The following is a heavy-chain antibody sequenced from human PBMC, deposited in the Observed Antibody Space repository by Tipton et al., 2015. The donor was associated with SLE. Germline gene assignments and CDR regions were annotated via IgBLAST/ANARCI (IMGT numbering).Heavy chain of an antibody. V-gene: IGHV3-23*01. J-gene: IGHJ4*02. Sequence: SLRLSCAASGFTFSSYAMSWVRQAPGKGLEWVSAISGSGGSTYYADSVKGRFTISRDNSKNTLYLQIKSLRAEETAVYYCAKDLAAYDFWRRGDYWGQGTLVTVSS. CDR2: ISGSGGST. D-gene: IGHD3-3*01. CDR1: GFTFSSYA. CDR3: AKDLAAYDFWRRGDY.